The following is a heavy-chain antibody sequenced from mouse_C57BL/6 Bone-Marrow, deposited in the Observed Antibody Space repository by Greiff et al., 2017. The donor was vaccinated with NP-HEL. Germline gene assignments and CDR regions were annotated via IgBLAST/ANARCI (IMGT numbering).Heavy chain of an antibody. CDR2: ISYSGST. D-gene: IGHD1-1*01. CDR3: ARLRYYGSSSYAMDY. CDR1: GYSITSDY. J-gene: IGHJ4*01. Sequence: EVKLVESGPGLAKPSQTLSLTCSVTGYSITSDYWNWIRKFPGNKLEYMGYISYSGSTYYNPSLKSRISITRDTTKNQYYLQLNSVTTEDTATYYCARLRYYGSSSYAMDYWGQGTSVTVSS. V-gene: IGHV3-8*01.